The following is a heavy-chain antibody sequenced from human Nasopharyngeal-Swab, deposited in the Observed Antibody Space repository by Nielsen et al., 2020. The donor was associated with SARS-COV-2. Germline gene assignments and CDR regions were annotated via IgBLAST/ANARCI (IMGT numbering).Heavy chain of an antibody. V-gene: IGHV4-59*01. CDR3: ARDRTIFGVVQGWFDP. J-gene: IGHJ5*02. Sequence: WIRQPPGKGLEWIGYIYYSGSTNYNLSLKSRVTISVDTSKNQFSLKLSSVTAADTAVYYCARDRTIFGVVQGWFDPWGQGTLVTVSS. D-gene: IGHD3-3*01. CDR2: IYYSGST.